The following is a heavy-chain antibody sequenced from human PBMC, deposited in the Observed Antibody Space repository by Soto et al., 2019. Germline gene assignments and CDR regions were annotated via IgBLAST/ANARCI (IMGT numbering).Heavy chain of an antibody. V-gene: IGHV3-23*01. CDR1: GFTFSSYA. D-gene: IGHD6-25*01. J-gene: IGHJ4*02. CDR3: AKAESGFPHFDY. Sequence: HPGGSLRLSCAASGFTFSSYAMSWVRQAPGKGLEWVSAISGSGGSTYYADSVKGRFTISRDNSKNTLYLQMNSLRAEDTAVYYCAKAESGFPHFDYWGQGTLVTVSS. CDR2: ISGSGGST.